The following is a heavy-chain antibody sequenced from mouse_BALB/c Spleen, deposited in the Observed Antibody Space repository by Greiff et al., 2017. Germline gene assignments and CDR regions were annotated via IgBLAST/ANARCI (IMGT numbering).Heavy chain of an antibody. J-gene: IGHJ4*01. Sequence: EVMLVESGGGLVQPGGSRKLSCAASGFTFSSFGMHWVRQAPEKGLEWVAYISSGSSTIYYADTVKGRFTISRDNPKNTLFLQMTSLRSEDTAMYYCAREGGYWGQGTSVTVSS. CDR2: ISSGSSTI. V-gene: IGHV5-17*02. CDR3: AREGGY. CDR1: GFTFSSFG.